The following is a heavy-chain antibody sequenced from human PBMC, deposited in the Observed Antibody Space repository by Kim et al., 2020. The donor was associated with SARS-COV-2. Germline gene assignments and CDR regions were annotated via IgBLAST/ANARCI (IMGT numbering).Heavy chain of an antibody. D-gene: IGHD2-8*01. J-gene: IGHJ5*02. V-gene: IGHV6-1*01. CDR3: ATDLYCTNDVCYWGWLDL. Sequence: SQTLSLTCAISGDSVSSNSAAWNWIRQSPSRGLEWLGRTYYRSKWYNDYAVSVKSRITINPDTSKNQFSLQLNSVTPEDTAVYYCATDLYCTNDVCYWGWLDLWSQGNLFTVSA. CDR1: GDSVSSNSAA. CDR2: TYYRSKWYN.